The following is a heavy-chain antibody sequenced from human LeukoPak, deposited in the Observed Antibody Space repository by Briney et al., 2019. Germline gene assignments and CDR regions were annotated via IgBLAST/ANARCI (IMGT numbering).Heavy chain of an antibody. CDR3: ARSRGLRILGSFDY. Sequence: SVKVSCKASGYTFTNYGISWVRQAPGQGLEWMGRIIPILGIANYAQKFQGRVTITADKSTSTAYMELSSLRSEDTAVYYCARSRGLRILGSFDYWGQGTLVTVSS. CDR2: IIPILGIA. CDR1: GYTFTNYG. V-gene: IGHV1-69*04. D-gene: IGHD4-17*01. J-gene: IGHJ4*02.